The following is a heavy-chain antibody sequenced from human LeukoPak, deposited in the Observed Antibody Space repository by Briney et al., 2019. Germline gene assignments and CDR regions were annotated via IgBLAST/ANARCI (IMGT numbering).Heavy chain of an antibody. CDR1: GFTFSRYS. CDR2: ISSSSIYI. D-gene: IGHD7-27*01. V-gene: IGHV3-21*01. CDR3: ARAPTNWVYFDS. Sequence: TSGGSLRLSCAASGFTFSRYSMNWVRQAPGKGLEWVSSISSSSIYIYYAESVKGRFTISRDNAKNSLHLQMNSLRADDTAVYYCARAPTNWVYFDSWGQGTLVTVSS. J-gene: IGHJ4*02.